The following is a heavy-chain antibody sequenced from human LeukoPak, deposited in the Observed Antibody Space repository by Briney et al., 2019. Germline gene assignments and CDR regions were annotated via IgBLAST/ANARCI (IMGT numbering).Heavy chain of an antibody. CDR3: ARASKRVVTAVGYFDY. Sequence: SQTLSLTCALSGDSVSSNSAAWNWIRQSPSRGLEWLGRTYYRSKWFNDYAVSVKSRITINPDTSKNQFSLQLNSMTPEDTAVYYCARASKRVVTAVGYFDYWGQGTQVTVSS. CDR1: GDSVSSNSAA. CDR2: TYYRSKWFN. D-gene: IGHD2-15*01. J-gene: IGHJ4*02. V-gene: IGHV6-1*01.